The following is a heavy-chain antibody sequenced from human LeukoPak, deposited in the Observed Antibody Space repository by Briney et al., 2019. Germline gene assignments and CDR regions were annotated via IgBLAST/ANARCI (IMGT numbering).Heavy chain of an antibody. V-gene: IGHV3-21*01. Sequence: TGGSLRLSCAASGFTLRSYTMNWVRQAPGKGLEWVSSIGISSNKIYYADSVKGRFIISRDNAKNSVYLQMNSLRAEDTAVYYCARDPTYYLRYGYFDSWGQGTLVTVSS. D-gene: IGHD1-26*01. CDR3: ARDPTYYLRYGYFDS. CDR2: IGISSNKI. J-gene: IGHJ4*02. CDR1: GFTLRSYT.